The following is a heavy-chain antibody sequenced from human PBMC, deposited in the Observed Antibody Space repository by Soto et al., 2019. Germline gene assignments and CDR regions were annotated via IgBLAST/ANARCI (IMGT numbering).Heavy chain of an antibody. CDR3: AREGFGYCSSTSCSRYYYYGMDV. CDR1: GCTFTSYG. D-gene: IGHD2-2*03. J-gene: IGHJ6*02. Sequence: ASVKVSCKASGCTFTSYGISWVRQAPGQGLEWMGWISAYNGNTNYAQKLQGRVTMTTDTSTSTAYMELRSLRSDDTAVYYCAREGFGYCSSTSCSRYYYYGMDVWGQGTTVTVSS. V-gene: IGHV1-18*01. CDR2: ISAYNGNT.